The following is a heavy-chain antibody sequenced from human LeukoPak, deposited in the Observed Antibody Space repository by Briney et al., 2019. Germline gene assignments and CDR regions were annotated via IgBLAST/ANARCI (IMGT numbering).Heavy chain of an antibody. CDR2: ISGSGGST. CDR1: GFTFSSYA. V-gene: IGHV3-23*01. J-gene: IGHJ4*02. D-gene: IGHD2-2*01. Sequence: GGSLRLSCAASGFTFSSYAMSWVRQAPGKGLEWVSAISGSGGSTYYADSVKGRFTISRDNSKNTLYLQMNSLRAEDTAVYYCAKDNQLLSRRCYFDYWGQGTLVTVSS. CDR3: AKDNQLLSRRCYFDY.